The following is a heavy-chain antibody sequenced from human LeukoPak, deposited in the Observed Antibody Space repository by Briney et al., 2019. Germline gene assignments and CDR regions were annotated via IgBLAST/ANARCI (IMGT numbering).Heavy chain of an antibody. D-gene: IGHD5-12*01. Sequence: PGRSLRLSCAASGFTFSSYAMHWVRQAPGKGLEWVAVISYDGSNKYYADSVKGRFTISRDNSKNTLYLQMNSLRAEDTAVYYCARAPRIVAHFDYWGQGTLVTVSS. CDR3: ARAPRIVAHFDY. CDR2: ISYDGSNK. J-gene: IGHJ4*02. CDR1: GFTFSSYA. V-gene: IGHV3-30-3*01.